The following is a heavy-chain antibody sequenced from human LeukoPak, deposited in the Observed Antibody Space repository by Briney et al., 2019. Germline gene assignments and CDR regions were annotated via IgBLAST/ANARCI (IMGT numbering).Heavy chain of an antibody. CDR2: IYYSGST. Sequence: KTSETLSLTCTVSGGSITSGGYFWSWIRQLPGKGLEWIGYIYYSGSTYYNPSLKSRVTISVDTSKNQFSLKLTSVTAADTAVYFCARDRCLEWSSQGQYYYYYGMDVWGQGTTVTVSS. V-gene: IGHV4-31*03. D-gene: IGHD3-3*01. CDR3: ARDRCLEWSSQGQYYYYYGMDV. J-gene: IGHJ6*02. CDR1: GGSITSGGYF.